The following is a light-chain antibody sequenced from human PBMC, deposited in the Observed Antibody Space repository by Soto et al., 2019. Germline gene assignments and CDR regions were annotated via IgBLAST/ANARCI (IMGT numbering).Light chain of an antibody. CDR2: DAS. J-gene: IGKJ5*01. V-gene: IGKV3-15*01. CDR3: QQYNNWPPIT. Sequence: EIVLTQSPATLSLSPGERATLSCRASQSVSSYLAWYQQKPGQAPRLLIYDASTRATGIPARFSGSGSGTEFTLTISSLQSEDFAVYYCQQYNNWPPITFGQGTRREIK. CDR1: QSVSSY.